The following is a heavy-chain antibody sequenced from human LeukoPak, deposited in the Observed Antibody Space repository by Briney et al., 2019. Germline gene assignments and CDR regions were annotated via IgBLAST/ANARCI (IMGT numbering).Heavy chain of an antibody. CDR3: ASGHLDYDILTGYSY. D-gene: IGHD3-9*01. Sequence: GGSLRLSCAASGFTFSSYSMNWVRQAPGKGLEWVSSISSSSSYIYYADSVKGRFTISRDNAKNSLYLQMNSLRAEDTAVYYCASGHLDYDILTGYSYWGQGTLVTVSS. CDR1: GFTFSSYS. CDR2: ISSSSSYI. J-gene: IGHJ4*02. V-gene: IGHV3-21*01.